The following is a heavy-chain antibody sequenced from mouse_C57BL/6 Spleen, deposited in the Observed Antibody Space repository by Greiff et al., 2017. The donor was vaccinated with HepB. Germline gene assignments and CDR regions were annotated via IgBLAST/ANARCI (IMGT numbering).Heavy chain of an antibody. CDR3: ARGGKYSNYWYFDV. CDR1: GYTLTSYW. D-gene: IGHD2-5*01. J-gene: IGHJ1*03. Sequence: QVQLQQPGTELVKPGASVKLSCKASGYTLTSYWMHWVKQRPGQGLEWIGNINPSNGGTNYNEKFKSKATLTVDKSSSTAYMQLSSLTSEDSAVYYCARGGKYSNYWYFDVWGTGTTVTVSS. CDR2: INPSNGGT. V-gene: IGHV1-53*01.